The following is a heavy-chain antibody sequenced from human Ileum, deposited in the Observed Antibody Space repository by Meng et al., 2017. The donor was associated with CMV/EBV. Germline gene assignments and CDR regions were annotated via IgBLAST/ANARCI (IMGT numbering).Heavy chain of an antibody. CDR2: INGANGNT. CDR3: ARIESGAHFDS. V-gene: IGHV1-3*01. J-gene: IGHJ4*02. Sequence: QVQLVQSGAEVKKPGASVEVSCKASGYTFTSYAMHWVRQAPGQGLEWMGWINGANGNTKYSQKFQDRVTFTRDTSANTAYMEMRSLRSEDTAVYYCARIESGAHFDSWGQGTLVTVSS. D-gene: IGHD4-17*01. CDR1: GYTFTSYA.